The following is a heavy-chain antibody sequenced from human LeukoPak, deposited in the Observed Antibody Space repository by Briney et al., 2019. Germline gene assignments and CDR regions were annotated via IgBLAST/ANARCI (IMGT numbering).Heavy chain of an antibody. CDR2: IKSRSAGGTT. Sequence: GGSLRLSCAASGFTFSDHYIDWVRQAPGKGLEWVGRIKSRSAGGTTDYGAPVKGRFTISRDDSKNTLYLQMNSLKTEDTAVYYCTTEYYGDYHYWGQGTLVTVSS. V-gene: IGHV3-15*01. CDR3: TTEYYGDYHY. CDR1: GFTFSDHY. D-gene: IGHD4-17*01. J-gene: IGHJ4*02.